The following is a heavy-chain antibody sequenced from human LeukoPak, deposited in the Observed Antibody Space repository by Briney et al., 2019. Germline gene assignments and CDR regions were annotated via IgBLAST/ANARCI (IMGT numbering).Heavy chain of an antibody. V-gene: IGHV1-69*01. CDR1: GGTFSSYA. CDR3: ARGHVHYYYYYGMDV. Sequence: GASVKVSCKASGGTFSSYAISWVRQAPGQGLEWMGGIIPIFGTANYAQKFQGRVTITADESTSTAYMELSSLRSEDTAVYYCARGHVHYYYYYGMDVWGQGTTVTVS. CDR2: IIPIFGTA. J-gene: IGHJ6*02.